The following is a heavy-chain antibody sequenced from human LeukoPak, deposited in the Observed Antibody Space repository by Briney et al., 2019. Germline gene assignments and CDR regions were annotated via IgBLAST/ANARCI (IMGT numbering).Heavy chain of an antibody. Sequence: PSQTLSLTCTVSGGSISSGGYYWSWIRQPPGKGLEWIGYIYHSGSTYYNPSLKSRVTISVDRSKNQFSLKLSSVTAADTAVYYCARGYKPAAIPGYWGQGTLVTVSS. J-gene: IGHJ4*02. CDR2: IYHSGST. CDR1: GGSISSGGYY. D-gene: IGHD2-2*01. CDR3: ARGYKPAAIPGY. V-gene: IGHV4-30-2*01.